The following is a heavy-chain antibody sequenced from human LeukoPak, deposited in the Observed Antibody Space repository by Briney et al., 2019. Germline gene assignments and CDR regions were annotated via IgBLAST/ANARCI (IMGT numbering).Heavy chain of an antibody. V-gene: IGHV3-49*03. Sequence: GGSLSLSCTAYELTFGVYAMSWFRQAPGKGLEWVGVIRSKPYGGTTEYAASVQGRFTISRDDSKTIAYLQMNSLKTEDTAVYYCTRSGYSSNWSYYFDYWGQGTLVTVSS. CDR2: IRSKPYGGTT. CDR3: TRSGYSSNWSYYFDY. CDR1: ELTFGVYA. J-gene: IGHJ4*01. D-gene: IGHD6-13*01.